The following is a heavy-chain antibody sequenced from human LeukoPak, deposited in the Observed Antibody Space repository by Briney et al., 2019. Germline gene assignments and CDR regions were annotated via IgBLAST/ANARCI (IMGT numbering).Heavy chain of an antibody. CDR1: GYTFTSYD. D-gene: IGHD2-15*01. V-gene: IGHV1-8*01. Sequence: ASVKVSCKASGYTFTSYDINWVRQATGQGLEWMGWMNPNSGNTGYAQKFQGRVTMTRNTSISTAYMELSSLRSEDTAVYYCARALVLRKLLPVGYWGQGTLVTVSS. CDR3: ARALVLRKLLPVGY. J-gene: IGHJ4*02. CDR2: MNPNSGNT.